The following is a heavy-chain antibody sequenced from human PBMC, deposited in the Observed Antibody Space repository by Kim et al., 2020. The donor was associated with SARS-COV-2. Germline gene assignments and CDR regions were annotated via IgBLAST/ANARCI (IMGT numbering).Heavy chain of an antibody. V-gene: IGHV3-15*01. CDR1: GFTFSNAW. D-gene: IGHD2-2*01. CDR3: TTALYLGYCSSTSCYGIDY. CDR2: IKSKTDGGTT. J-gene: IGHJ4*02. Sequence: GGSLRLSCAASGFTFSNAWMSWVRQAPGKGLEWVGRIKSKTDGGTTDYAAPVKGRFTISRDDSKNTLYLQMNSLKTEDTAVYYCTTALYLGYCSSTSCYGIDYWGQGTLVTVSS.